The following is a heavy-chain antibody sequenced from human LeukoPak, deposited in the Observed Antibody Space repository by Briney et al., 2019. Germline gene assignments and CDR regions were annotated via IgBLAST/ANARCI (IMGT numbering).Heavy chain of an antibody. CDR1: GGSISGSSYY. CDR2: SYYSGST. D-gene: IGHD3-10*01. V-gene: IGHV4-39*01. J-gene: IGHJ4*02. Sequence: SETLSLTGTVSGGSISGSSYYWGWIRQPPGKGLEWIGSSYYSGSTYYNPSLKRRVTISVDTSKNQFPLKLNSVTATDTAVYSSARPYGPWGQGTLVTVSS. CDR3: ARPYGP.